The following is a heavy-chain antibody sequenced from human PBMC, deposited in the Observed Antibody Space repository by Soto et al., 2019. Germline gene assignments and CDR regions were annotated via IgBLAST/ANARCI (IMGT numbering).Heavy chain of an antibody. CDR1: GGSISSGDYY. V-gene: IGHV4-4*02. J-gene: IGHJ4*02. CDR3: ARIGALKKWLPTTPFDY. CDR2: IYHSGST. D-gene: IGHD6-19*01. Sequence: PSETLSLTCTVSGGSISSGDYYWSWVRQPPGKGLEWIGEIYHSGSTNYNPSLQSRVTISVDKSKNQFSLKLSSVTAADTAVYYCARIGALKKWLPTTPFDYWGQGTLVTVSS.